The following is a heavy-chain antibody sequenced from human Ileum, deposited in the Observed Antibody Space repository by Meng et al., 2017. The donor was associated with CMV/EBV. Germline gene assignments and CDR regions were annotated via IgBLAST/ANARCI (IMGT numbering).Heavy chain of an antibody. J-gene: IGHJ6*02. Sequence: WVRQASGKGLEWIGSIYYSGSTYYNPSLKSRVTISVDTSKNQFSLKLSSVTAADTAVYYCARAYCSSTSCYRGYYYGMDVWGQGTTVTVSS. CDR2: IYYSGST. D-gene: IGHD2-2*02. CDR3: ARAYCSSTSCYRGYYYGMDV. V-gene: IGHV4-39*07.